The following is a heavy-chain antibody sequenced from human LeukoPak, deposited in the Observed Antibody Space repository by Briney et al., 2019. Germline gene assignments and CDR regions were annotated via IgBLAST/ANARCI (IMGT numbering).Heavy chain of an antibody. J-gene: IGHJ4*02. CDR2: ISSSGSTM. Sequence: GGSLRLSCAASGFTFSSCEMNWVRQAPGKGLEWGSYISSSGSTMYYADSVKGRFTISRDNAKNSLYLQMNSLRAEDTAVYYCARDYLTVGATYYFDYWGQGTLVTVSS. CDR1: GFTFSSCE. CDR3: ARDYLTVGATYYFDY. D-gene: IGHD1-26*01. V-gene: IGHV3-48*03.